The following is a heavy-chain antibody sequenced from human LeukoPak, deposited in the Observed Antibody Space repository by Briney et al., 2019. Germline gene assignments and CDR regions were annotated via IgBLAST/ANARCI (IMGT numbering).Heavy chain of an antibody. CDR1: GFRFESHT. CDR3: ARGEDDADEYLREDY. D-gene: IGHD3-16*01. V-gene: IGHV3-48*04. Sequence: GGSLRLSCGASGFRFESHTMGWVRQAPGKGLEWISSITSGSTTVYYGDSVRGRFTVSRDNAKNSLYLQMNSLRADDTAVYYCARGEDDADEYLREDYWGQGILVTVSS. J-gene: IGHJ4*02. CDR2: ITSGSTTV.